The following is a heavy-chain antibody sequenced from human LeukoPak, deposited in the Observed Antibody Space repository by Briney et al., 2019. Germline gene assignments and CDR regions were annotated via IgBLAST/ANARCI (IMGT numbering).Heavy chain of an antibody. D-gene: IGHD6-13*01. CDR2: INRDGGTT. Sequence: PGGSLRLSCVASGFTFDDYSMHWVRQAPGKGLEWVSLINRDGGTTYYADSVKGRFTISRDNSKNSLYLQMNSLRTEDTALYYCVKEKLGSRWCTFDSWGQGTLVTVSS. CDR3: VKEKLGSRWCTFDS. J-gene: IGHJ4*02. CDR1: GFTFDDYS. V-gene: IGHV3-43*01.